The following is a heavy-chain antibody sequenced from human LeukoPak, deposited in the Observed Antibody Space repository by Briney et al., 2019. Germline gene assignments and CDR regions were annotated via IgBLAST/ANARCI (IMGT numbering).Heavy chain of an antibody. D-gene: IGHD3-22*01. Sequence: GGSLRLSCAASGFTVSSNYMNWVRQAPGKGLEWISYISSDGTTIYYADSVKGRFTISRDNARNSLYLQMNSLRAEDTAVYYCARDQAIQTWLSAYYFDYWGQGTQVTVSS. CDR2: ISSDGTTI. J-gene: IGHJ4*02. V-gene: IGHV3-48*01. CDR1: GFTVSSNY. CDR3: ARDQAIQTWLSAYYFDY.